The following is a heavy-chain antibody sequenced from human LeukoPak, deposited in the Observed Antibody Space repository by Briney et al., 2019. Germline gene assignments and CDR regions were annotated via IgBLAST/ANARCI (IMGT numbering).Heavy chain of an antibody. V-gene: IGHV3-30*04. CDR2: ISYDGSNK. D-gene: IGHD3-16*01. Sequence: PGGSLRLSCAASGFTFSSCAMHWVRQAPGKGLEWVAVISYDGSNKYYADSVKGRFTISRDNSKNTLYLQMNSLRAEDTAVYYCAREYYDYVWGSPDYYGMDVWGQGTTVTVSS. CDR1: GFTFSSCA. CDR3: AREYYDYVWGSPDYYGMDV. J-gene: IGHJ6*02.